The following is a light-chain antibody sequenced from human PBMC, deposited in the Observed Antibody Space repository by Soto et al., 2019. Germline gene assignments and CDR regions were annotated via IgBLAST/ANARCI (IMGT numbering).Light chain of an antibody. V-gene: IGKV1-5*01. CDR3: QQYNSYT. CDR1: QSISSW. CDR2: DAS. Sequence: DIQMTHSPSTVSASVGDRVTMACRASQSISSWLAWYQQKPGKAPKLLIYDASSLESGVPSRFSGSGSGTEFTLTISSLQPDDFATYYCQQYNSYTFGQGTKVDIK. J-gene: IGKJ2*01.